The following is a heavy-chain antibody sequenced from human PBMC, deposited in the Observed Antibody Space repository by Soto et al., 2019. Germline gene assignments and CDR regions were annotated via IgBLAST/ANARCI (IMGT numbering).Heavy chain of an antibody. J-gene: IGHJ6*02. V-gene: IGHV3-11*01. CDR1: GFTFSDYY. D-gene: IGHD3-10*01. CDR2: ISSSGSTI. CDR3: ARTGALQWFGELLGTSSGMDV. Sequence: PGGSLRLSCAASGFTFSDYYMSWIRQAPGKGLEWVSYISSSGSTIYYADSVKGRFTISRDNAKNSLYLQMNSLRAEDTAVYYCARTGALQWFGELLGTSSGMDVWGQGTTVTVSS.